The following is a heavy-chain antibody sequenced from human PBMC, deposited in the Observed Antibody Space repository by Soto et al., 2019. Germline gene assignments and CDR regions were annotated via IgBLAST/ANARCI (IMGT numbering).Heavy chain of an antibody. Sequence: ASVKVSCKASGYTFTSYGISWVRQAPGQGLEWMGWISAYNGNTNYAQKLQGRVTMTTDTSTSTAYMELRSLRSDDTAVYYCARLLKQQLYYYYYGMDVWGQGTTVTVSS. CDR3: ARLLKQQLYYYYYGMDV. V-gene: IGHV1-18*01. CDR2: ISAYNGNT. D-gene: IGHD6-13*01. J-gene: IGHJ6*02. CDR1: GYTFTSYG.